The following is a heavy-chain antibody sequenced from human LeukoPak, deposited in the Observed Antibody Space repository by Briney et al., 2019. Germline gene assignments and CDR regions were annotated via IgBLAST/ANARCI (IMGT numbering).Heavy chain of an antibody. D-gene: IGHD5-18*01. CDR2: ISGDGGST. Sequence: PGGSLRLSCAASGFTFDDYAMHWVRQAPGKGLEWVSLISGDGGSTYYADSVKGRFTISRDNSKNSLYLQMNSLRTEDTALYYCAKDAGYSYGFYYYGMDVWGQGTTVTVSS. CDR3: AKDAGYSYGFYYYGMDV. V-gene: IGHV3-43*02. J-gene: IGHJ6*02. CDR1: GFTFDDYA.